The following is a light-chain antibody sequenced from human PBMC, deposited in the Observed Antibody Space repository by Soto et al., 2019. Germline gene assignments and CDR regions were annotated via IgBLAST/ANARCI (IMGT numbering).Light chain of an antibody. Sequence: QCGLTQPASVSGSPGQSVTISCAGTSSDIGGYNYVSWYQHHPGKAPKLIIYEVSNRPSGVSTRFSGSKSGNTASLTISGLQAEDEADYFCTSYASRSALVFGGGTKVTVL. J-gene: IGLJ2*01. CDR3: TSYASRSALV. V-gene: IGLV2-14*01. CDR1: SSDIGGYNY. CDR2: EVS.